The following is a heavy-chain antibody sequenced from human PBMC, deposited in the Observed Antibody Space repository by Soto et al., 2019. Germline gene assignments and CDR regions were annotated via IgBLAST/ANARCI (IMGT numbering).Heavy chain of an antibody. CDR2: INAGNGNT. CDR3: ARSIVVVAALDY. D-gene: IGHD2-21*02. J-gene: IGHJ4*02. V-gene: IGHV1-3*01. CDR1: GYTFTSYA. Sequence: XSVKVSFNASGYTFTSYAMHLVRHAPGQRLEWMGWINAGNGNTKYSQKFQGRVTITRDTSASTAYMELSSLRSEDTAVYYCARSIVVVAALDYWGQGTLVTVSS.